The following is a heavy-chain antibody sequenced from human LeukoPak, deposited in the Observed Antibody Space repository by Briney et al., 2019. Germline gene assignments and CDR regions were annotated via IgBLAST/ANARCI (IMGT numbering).Heavy chain of an antibody. D-gene: IGHD3-22*01. V-gene: IGHV4-59*01. J-gene: IGHJ4*02. CDR1: GGSISNYY. CDR2: IYYSGST. CDR3: ARGVGDSSGYYYSGFDY. Sequence: SETLSLTCTVSGGSISNYYWIWSRQPPGKGLEWIGYIYYSGSTKYNPSLKSRVTISVDTSKNQFSLKLNSVTAADTAVYYCARGVGDSSGYYYSGFDYWGQGTLVTVSS.